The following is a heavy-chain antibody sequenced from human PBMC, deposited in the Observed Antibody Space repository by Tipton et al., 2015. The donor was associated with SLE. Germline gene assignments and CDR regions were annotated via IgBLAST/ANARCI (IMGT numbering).Heavy chain of an antibody. CDR1: GVSINSHY. V-gene: IGHV4-59*11. Sequence: TLSLTCTVSGVSINSHYWSWIRQPPGKGLEWIGYIYYTGSTNYNPSLKSRVTISLDTSKKQFSLRLISVTAADTAVYYCATFSQSRLFDYWGQGRLVTVSS. D-gene: IGHD3-3*02. J-gene: IGHJ4*02. CDR3: ATFSQSRLFDY. CDR2: IYYTGST.